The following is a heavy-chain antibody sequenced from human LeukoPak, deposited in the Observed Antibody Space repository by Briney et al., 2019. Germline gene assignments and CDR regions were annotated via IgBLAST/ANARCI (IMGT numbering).Heavy chain of an antibody. D-gene: IGHD3-22*01. CDR2: IDPSGGST. Sequence: ASVKVSSKASGYTFSSYYMHWVRQAPGQGLEWMGIIDPSGGSTSYAQKFQGRVTMTRDTSTSTVYMELSSLRSEDTAVYYCARTYYYDSSGYRFDYGGQGTLVTVSS. V-gene: IGHV1-46*01. CDR3: ARTYYYDSSGYRFDY. J-gene: IGHJ4*02. CDR1: GYTFSSYY.